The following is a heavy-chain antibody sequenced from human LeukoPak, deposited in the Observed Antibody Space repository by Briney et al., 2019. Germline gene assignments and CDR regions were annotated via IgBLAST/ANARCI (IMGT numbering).Heavy chain of an antibody. CDR1: GYTFTSYG. V-gene: IGHV1-18*01. Sequence: GASVKASCKASGYTFTSYGISWVRQAPGQGLEWMGWISAYNGNTNYAQKLQGRVTMTTDTSTSTAYMELRSLRSDDTAVYYCARASSSGYFYVAPTYFDYWGQGTLVTVSS. CDR2: ISAYNGNT. CDR3: ARASSSGYFYVAPTYFDY. J-gene: IGHJ4*02. D-gene: IGHD3-22*01.